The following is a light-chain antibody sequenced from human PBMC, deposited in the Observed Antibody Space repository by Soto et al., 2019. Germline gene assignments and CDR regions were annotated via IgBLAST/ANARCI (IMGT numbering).Light chain of an antibody. CDR3: CSYTSSTVV. CDR2: EAS. Sequence: QSALTQPASVSGSPRQSITISCTGTSSDVGTYSFVSWYQHHPGKAPKLMIFEASKRPSGVAIRFSGSKSGNTASLTISGLQAEDEADYYCCSYTSSTVVFGGGTKVTVL. J-gene: IGLJ2*01. CDR1: SSDVGTYSF. V-gene: IGLV2-23*01.